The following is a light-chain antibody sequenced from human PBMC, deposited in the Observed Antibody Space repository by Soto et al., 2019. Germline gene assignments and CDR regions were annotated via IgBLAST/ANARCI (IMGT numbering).Light chain of an antibody. CDR3: QQAYCLPVT. J-gene: IGKJ2*01. Sequence: DIQLTQSPSSVSASVGDRVTLTCRASQGISNWLAWYQQKPGKAPKLLISAASTLQGGVPSRFSGSFSGTDFTLTITSLQAEEFATYFCQQAYCLPVTFGQGTKLEIK. V-gene: IGKV1-12*01. CDR1: QGISNW. CDR2: AAS.